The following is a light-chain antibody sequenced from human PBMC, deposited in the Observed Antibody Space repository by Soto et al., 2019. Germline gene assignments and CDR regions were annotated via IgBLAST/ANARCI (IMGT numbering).Light chain of an antibody. J-gene: IGKJ5*01. Sequence: DIQLTQSPSFLSASVGDRVTITCRASQGIGTSLAWYQQKAGKAPKLLIFAASTLQSGVPSRFSGSGSGTEFTLTISSLQSEDFAVYFCQQYHNWPPITFGQGTRLEIK. V-gene: IGKV1-9*01. CDR3: QQYHNWPPIT. CDR1: QGIGTS. CDR2: AAS.